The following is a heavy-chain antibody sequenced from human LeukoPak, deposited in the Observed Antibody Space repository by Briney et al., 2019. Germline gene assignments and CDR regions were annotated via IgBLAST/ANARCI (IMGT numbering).Heavy chain of an antibody. Sequence: PGGSLRLSCAASGFTFSNYGMHWVRQAPGKGLEWVAVIWHDGSNKYYADSVKVRFTISRDNLKNTLYLQMNSLRAEDTAVYYCANNFDYWGQGTQVTVSS. CDR2: IWHDGSNK. V-gene: IGHV3-33*06. J-gene: IGHJ4*02. CDR1: GFTFSNYG. CDR3: ANNFDY.